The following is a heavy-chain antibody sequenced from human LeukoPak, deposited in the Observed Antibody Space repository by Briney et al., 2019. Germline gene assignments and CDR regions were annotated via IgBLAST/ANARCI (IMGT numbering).Heavy chain of an antibody. CDR1: GGSISSYY. CDR3: ASVSVAGHYYYGMDV. Sequence: SETLSLTCTVSGGSISSYYWSWIRQPPGKGLEWIGYIYYSGSTNYNPSLKSRVTISVDTSKNQFSLKLSSVTAADTAVYYCASVSVAGHYYYGMDVWGQGTTVTVSS. J-gene: IGHJ6*02. CDR2: IYYSGST. V-gene: IGHV4-59*01. D-gene: IGHD6-19*01.